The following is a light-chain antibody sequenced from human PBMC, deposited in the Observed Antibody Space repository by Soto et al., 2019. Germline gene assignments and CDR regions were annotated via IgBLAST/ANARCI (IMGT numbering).Light chain of an antibody. Sequence: EIVMTQSPATLSVSPGERATLSCRASQSVSSNLAWYQQKPGQAPRLLIYGASTRATGIPARCSGSGSGTEFTPPISSLQSADVAVYYCQQYNNWPPWTFGPGTKVDIK. CDR1: QSVSSN. J-gene: IGKJ3*01. CDR2: GAS. CDR3: QQYNNWPPWT. V-gene: IGKV3-15*01.